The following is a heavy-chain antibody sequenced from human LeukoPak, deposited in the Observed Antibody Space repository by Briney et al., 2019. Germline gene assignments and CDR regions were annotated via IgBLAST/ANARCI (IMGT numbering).Heavy chain of an antibody. J-gene: IGHJ4*02. V-gene: IGHV2-70*01. CDR2: IDWDDDK. Sequence: YGPALVKPTQTLTLTCTFSGFSLSTSGMYVGWIRQSPGKALEWLALIDWDDDKYYSTSLKTRLTISKDTSKNQVALTMTNMDPVDTATYYCARERDIYGASFDYWGQGTLVTVPS. CDR1: GFSLSTSGMY. CDR3: ARERDIYGASFDY. D-gene: IGHD4/OR15-4a*01.